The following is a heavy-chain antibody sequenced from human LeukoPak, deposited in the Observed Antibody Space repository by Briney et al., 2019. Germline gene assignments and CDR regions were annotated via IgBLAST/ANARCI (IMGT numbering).Heavy chain of an antibody. D-gene: IGHD1-26*01. V-gene: IGHV4-30-4*08. CDR3: ARQRGSYAPDY. CDR2: IYYSGST. Sequence: SETLSLTXTVSGGSISSGDYYWSWIRQPPGKGLEWIGYIYYSGSTYYNPSLKSRVTTSVDTSKNQFSLKLSSVTAADTAVYYCARQRGSYAPDYWGQGTLVTVSS. J-gene: IGHJ4*02. CDR1: GGSISSGDYY.